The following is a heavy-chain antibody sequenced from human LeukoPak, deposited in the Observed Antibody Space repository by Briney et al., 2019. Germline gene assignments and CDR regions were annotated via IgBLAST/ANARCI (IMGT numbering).Heavy chain of an antibody. D-gene: IGHD4-17*01. J-gene: IGHJ4*02. CDR2: IWYDGSNK. Sequence: PGGSLRLSCAASGFTFSSYGMHWVRQAPGKGLEWVAVIWYDGSNKYYADSVKGRFTISRDNAKNSLYLQMNSLRVEDTAVYYCARDKYGAYFDSWGQGTLVTVSS. V-gene: IGHV3-33*01. CDR3: ARDKYGAYFDS. CDR1: GFTFSSYG.